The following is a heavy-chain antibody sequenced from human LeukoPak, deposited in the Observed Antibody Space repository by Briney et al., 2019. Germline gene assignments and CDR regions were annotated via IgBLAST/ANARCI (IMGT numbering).Heavy chain of an antibody. CDR3: ARDGGAGELTAIGAFDI. CDR2: ISSSSSYI. Sequence: GGSLRLSCAASGFTFSRYSMNWVRQGPGKGLEWVSSISSSSSYIYYADSVKGRFTISRDNAKNSLSLQMNSLRAEDTAVYYCARDGGAGELTAIGAFDIWGQGTMVTVSS. J-gene: IGHJ3*02. D-gene: IGHD3-16*01. CDR1: GFTFSRYS. V-gene: IGHV3-21*01.